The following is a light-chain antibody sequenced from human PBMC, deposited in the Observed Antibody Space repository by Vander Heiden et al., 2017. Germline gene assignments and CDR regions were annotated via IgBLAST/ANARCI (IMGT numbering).Light chain of an antibody. CDR3: QQSTVYLRGIT. CDR1: QGISSW. Sequence: DIQMTHSPASVSASGGDRVTLPCRPSQGISSWLAWYQQKPGKAPKLLIYAASSLQSGVASRFSGSGSGTDFTLTLSSMQPEDFATYDCQQSTVYLRGITFGQGTRLEIK. J-gene: IGKJ5*01. CDR2: AAS. V-gene: IGKV1-12*01.